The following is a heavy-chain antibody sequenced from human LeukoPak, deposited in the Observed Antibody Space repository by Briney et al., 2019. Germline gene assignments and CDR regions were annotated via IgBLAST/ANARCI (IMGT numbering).Heavy chain of an antibody. D-gene: IGHD1-26*01. CDR3: ARGAVAGANFDY. CDR1: GFTFNSYW. J-gene: IGHJ4*02. Sequence: GGSLRLSCADSGFTFNSYWMHWVRQAPGKGLAWVSHITTDGSGTSYADSVKGRFAISRDNAKKTLYLQMNSLRAEDTAVYYCARGAVAGANFDYWGLGTLVTVSS. V-gene: IGHV3-74*01. CDR2: ITTDGSGT.